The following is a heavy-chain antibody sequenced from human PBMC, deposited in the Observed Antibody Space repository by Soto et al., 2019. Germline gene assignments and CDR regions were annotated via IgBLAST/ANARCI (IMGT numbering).Heavy chain of an antibody. V-gene: IGHV4-31*03. D-gene: IGHD2-2*01. CDR3: ARGSATQLLDY. CDR2: IYYTGYT. CDR1: GGSITSGDYY. Sequence: QVQLQESGPGLVKPSQMLSLSCTVAGGSITSGDYYWSWIRQHPGKGLEWIGYIYYTGYTYYNPSLESRATTSRDTSKNQFSLTLTSVTAADTAVYYCARGSATQLLDYWGQGTLVTVSS. J-gene: IGHJ4*02.